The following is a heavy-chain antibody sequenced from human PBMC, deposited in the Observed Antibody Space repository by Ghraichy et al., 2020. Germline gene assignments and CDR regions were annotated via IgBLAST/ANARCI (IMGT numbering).Heavy chain of an antibody. D-gene: IGHD6-6*01. Sequence: GGSLRLSCAASGFTFSSYSMNWVRQAPGKGLEWVSSISSSSSYIYYADSVKGRFTISRDNAKNSLYLQMNSLRAEDTAVYYCARDPSFIAAGGVVNYWGQGTLVTVSS. CDR3: ARDPSFIAAGGVVNY. CDR1: GFTFSSYS. J-gene: IGHJ4*02. CDR2: ISSSSSYI. V-gene: IGHV3-21*01.